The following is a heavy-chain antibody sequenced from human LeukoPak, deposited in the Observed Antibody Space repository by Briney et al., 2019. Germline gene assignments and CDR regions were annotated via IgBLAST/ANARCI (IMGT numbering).Heavy chain of an antibody. J-gene: IGHJ4*02. D-gene: IGHD2-2*01. V-gene: IGHV4-39*01. CDR1: GGSISSSSYY. CDR3: ARHRDIVVVPAAAHFDY. CDR2: IYYSGST. Sequence: SETRSLTCTVSGGSISSSSYYWGWIRQPPGKGLEWIGSIYYSGSTYYNPSLKSRVTISVDTSKNQFSLKLSSVTAADTAVYYCARHRDIVVVPAAAHFDYWGQGTLVTVSS.